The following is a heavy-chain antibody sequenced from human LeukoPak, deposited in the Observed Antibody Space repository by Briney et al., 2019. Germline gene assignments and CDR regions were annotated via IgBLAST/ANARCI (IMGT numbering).Heavy chain of an antibody. CDR2: INHGGST. D-gene: IGHD3-9*01. CDR1: GGSFSGYY. CDR3: ASGPITDYDILTGYYTYYYYYGMDV. J-gene: IGHJ6*04. Sequence: SETLSLTCAVYGGSFSGYYWSWIRQPPGKGLEWIGEINHGGSTNYNPSLKSRVTISVDTSKNQFSLKLSSVTAADTAVYYCASGPITDYDILTGYYTYYYYYGMDVWGKGTTVTVSS. V-gene: IGHV4-34*01.